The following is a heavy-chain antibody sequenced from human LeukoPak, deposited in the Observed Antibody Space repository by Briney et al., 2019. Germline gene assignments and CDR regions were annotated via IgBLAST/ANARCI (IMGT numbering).Heavy chain of an antibody. CDR3: ARHEGGGWYIDY. J-gene: IGHJ4*02. V-gene: IGHV3-23*01. Sequence: PGGSLRLSCAASGFTFSSYAMSWVRQAPGKGLEWVSAISGSGGSTYYADSVKGRFTISRDNSKNTLYLQMNSLRAEDTAVYYCARHEGGGWYIDYWGQGTLVTVSS. CDR1: GFTFSSYA. CDR2: ISGSGGST. D-gene: IGHD6-19*01.